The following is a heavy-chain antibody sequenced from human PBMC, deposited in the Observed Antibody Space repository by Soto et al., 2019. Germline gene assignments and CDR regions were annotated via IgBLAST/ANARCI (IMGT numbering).Heavy chain of an antibody. Sequence: AGSMKLSSAASGLTFSSSAFSWVRQTPGKGLEWVSGISGLGGSISYADSVKGRFTISRDNSKNTLYLQMNSLRAEDTAVYYCSKSNGDTWERYFFDFWGQGTLVTVYS. V-gene: IGHV3-23*01. CDR3: SKSNGDTWERYFFDF. D-gene: IGHD1-26*01. CDR2: ISGLGGSI. J-gene: IGHJ4*02. CDR1: GLTFSSSA.